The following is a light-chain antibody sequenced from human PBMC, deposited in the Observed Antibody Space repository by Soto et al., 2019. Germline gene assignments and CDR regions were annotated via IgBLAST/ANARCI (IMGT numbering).Light chain of an antibody. CDR1: SSDVGSNNR. V-gene: IGLV2-18*02. Sequence: QSALTQPPSVSGSPGQSVTISCTGTSSDVGSNNRVSWYQQPPGTAPKLMIYEVSNRPSGVPDRFSGSKSGNTASLTISGLRADDEADYYCTSYTSSTTPCVFGTGTKVTVL. J-gene: IGLJ1*01. CDR3: TSYTSSTTPCV. CDR2: EVS.